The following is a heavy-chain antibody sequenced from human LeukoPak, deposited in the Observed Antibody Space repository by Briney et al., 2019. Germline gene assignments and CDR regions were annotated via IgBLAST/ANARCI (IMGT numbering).Heavy chain of an antibody. D-gene: IGHD5-18*01. CDR2: INPNSGGT. J-gene: IGHJ4*02. CDR1: GYTFTGYY. CDR3: ARPPFLRGYSYGF. Sequence: ASVKVSCKASGYTFTGYYMHWVRQAPGQGLEWMGWINPNSGGTNYAQKFQGRVTMTRDTSISAAYMELSRLRSDDTAVYYCARPPFLRGYSYGFWGQGTLVTVSS. V-gene: IGHV1-2*02.